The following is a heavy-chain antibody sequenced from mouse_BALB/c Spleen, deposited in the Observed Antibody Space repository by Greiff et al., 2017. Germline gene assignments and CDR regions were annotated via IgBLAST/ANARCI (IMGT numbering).Heavy chain of an antibody. Sequence: EVHLVESGGGLVQPGGSRKLSCAASGFTFSSFGMHWVRQAPEKGLEWVAYISSGSSTIYYADTVKGRFTISRDNPKNTLFLQMTSLRSEDTAMYYCARSALVDYWGQGTSVTVSS. CDR2: ISSGSSTI. CDR3: ARSALVDY. V-gene: IGHV5-17*02. CDR1: GFTFSSFG. J-gene: IGHJ4*01.